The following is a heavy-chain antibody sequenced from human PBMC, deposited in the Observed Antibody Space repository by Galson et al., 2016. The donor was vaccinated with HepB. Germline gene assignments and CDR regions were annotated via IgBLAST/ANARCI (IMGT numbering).Heavy chain of an antibody. CDR1: GDSVYNNGAA. J-gene: IGHJ6*02. Sequence: CAISGDSVYNNGAAWVWIRQSPSRGVEWLGRTFYRSTCENHYAGSVKNRITISPDTSRNQFSLHLNSVTPEDTAVYYCARAVMLGRGMDVWGQGTTVTVS. CDR3: ARAVMLGRGMDV. D-gene: IGHD3-10*01. CDR2: TFYRSTCEN. V-gene: IGHV6-1*01.